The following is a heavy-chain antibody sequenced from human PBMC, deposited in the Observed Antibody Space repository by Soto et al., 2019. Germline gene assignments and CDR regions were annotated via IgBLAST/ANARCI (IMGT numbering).Heavy chain of an antibody. CDR3: ARERGRTLQWLVKVDDSGPLSYFYGMDV. CDR2: SYPGDSDT. Sequence: PGEHLKISCKGSGYSFTSYWVGWVRQMPGKGLEWMGTSYPGDSDTRYSPSFQGQVTISADKSLSTAYLQWSSLKASDTAMYYCARERGRTLQWLVKVDDSGPLSYFYGMDVWGQGTTVTVSS. J-gene: IGHJ6*02. D-gene: IGHD6-19*01. CDR1: GYSFTSYW. V-gene: IGHV5-51*01.